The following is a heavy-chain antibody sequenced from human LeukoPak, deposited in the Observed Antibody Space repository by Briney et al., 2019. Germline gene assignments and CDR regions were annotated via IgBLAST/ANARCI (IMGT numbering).Heavy chain of an antibody. CDR1: GGSISSYY. CDR3: ARAGYSYGLAFSGSFDY. Sequence: PSETLSLTCTVSGGSISSYYWSWIRQPPGKGLEWIGYICYSGSTNYNPSLKSRVTISVDTSKNQFSLKLSSVTAADTAVYYCARAGYSYGLAFSGSFDYWGQGTLVTVSS. CDR2: ICYSGST. J-gene: IGHJ4*02. V-gene: IGHV4-59*01. D-gene: IGHD5-18*01.